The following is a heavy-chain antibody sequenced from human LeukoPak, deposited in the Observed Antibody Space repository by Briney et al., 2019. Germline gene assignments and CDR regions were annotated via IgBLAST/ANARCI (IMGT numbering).Heavy chain of an antibody. CDR3: ATDIFRAGDSTPPGPFDY. D-gene: IGHD4-17*01. CDR2: ISGSGGST. Sequence: GGSLRLSCAASGFTFSSYAMSWVRQAPGKGLEWVSSISGSGGSTYYADSVKGRFTISRDNAKNTLYLQMNSLRAEDTAVYDCATDIFRAGDSTPPGPFDYWGQGTLVTVSS. V-gene: IGHV3-23*01. CDR1: GFTFSSYA. J-gene: IGHJ4*02.